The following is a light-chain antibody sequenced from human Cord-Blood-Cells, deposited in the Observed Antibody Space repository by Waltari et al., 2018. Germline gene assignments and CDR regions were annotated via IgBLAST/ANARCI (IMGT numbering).Light chain of an antibody. CDR1: SLRSSY. CDR2: GKN. Sequence: SSELTQDPAVSVALGQTARITCQGDSLRSSYASWYQQKQGQAPVLVIYGKNNRPSGIPDRFSGSSSGNTASLTITGAQAEDEADYYCNSRDSSGNHYVFGTGTKVTVL. CDR3: NSRDSSGNHYV. J-gene: IGLJ1*01. V-gene: IGLV3-19*01.